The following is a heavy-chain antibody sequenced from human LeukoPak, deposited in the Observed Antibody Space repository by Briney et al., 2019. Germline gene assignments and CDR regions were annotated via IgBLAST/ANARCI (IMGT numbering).Heavy chain of an antibody. Sequence: GGSLRLSCAASGFTFSSYSMNWVRQAPGKGLEWVSYISSSSTIYYADSVKGRFTISRDNAKNSLYLQMNSLRAEDTAVYYCARGTGYSSSSADYWGQGTLVTVSS. CDR1: GFTFSSYS. D-gene: IGHD6-6*01. V-gene: IGHV3-48*01. J-gene: IGHJ4*02. CDR2: ISSSSTI. CDR3: ARGTGYSSSSADY.